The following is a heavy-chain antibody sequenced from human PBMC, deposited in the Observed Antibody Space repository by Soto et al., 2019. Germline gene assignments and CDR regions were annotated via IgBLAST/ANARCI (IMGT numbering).Heavy chain of an antibody. CDR2: ISGSGGSA. J-gene: IGHJ4*02. V-gene: IGHV3-23*01. D-gene: IGHD5-12*01. CDR3: AKVRSGYESYYFAY. Sequence: EVQLLDSGGGLVQPGGSLRLSCAASGFTFSNYAMSWVRQAPGKGLEWVSGISGSGGSAYYADSVKGRFTISRDTSKNTLYLQMNSLRAEDTAVYYCAKVRSGYESYYFAYWGQGTLVTVSS. CDR1: GFTFSNYA.